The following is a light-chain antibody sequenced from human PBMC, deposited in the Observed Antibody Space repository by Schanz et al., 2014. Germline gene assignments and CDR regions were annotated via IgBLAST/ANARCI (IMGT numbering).Light chain of an antibody. J-gene: IGLJ3*02. Sequence: QSVLTQPPSVSGAPGQRVTISCTGSSSNIGAGYDVHWYQQLPGTAPKLLIHGDTNRPSGVPDRFSGSKSGTSASLAISGLRSEDEADYYCATWDDSLLFGGGTKLTVL. CDR2: GDT. V-gene: IGLV1-40*01. CDR3: ATWDDSLL. CDR1: SSNIGAGYD.